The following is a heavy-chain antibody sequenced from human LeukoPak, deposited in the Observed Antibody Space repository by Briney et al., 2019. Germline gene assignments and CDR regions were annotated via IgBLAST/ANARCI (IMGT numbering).Heavy chain of an antibody. D-gene: IGHD4-17*01. J-gene: IGHJ4*02. V-gene: IGHV4-34*01. CDR1: GGSISSYY. CDR2: INHSGST. Sequence: PSETLSLTCTVSGGSISSYYWSWIRQPPGKGLEWIGEINHSGSTNYNPSLKSRVTISVDTSRNQFSLKLSSVTAADTAVYYCARHAYGDYWGQGTLVTVSS. CDR3: ARHAYGDY.